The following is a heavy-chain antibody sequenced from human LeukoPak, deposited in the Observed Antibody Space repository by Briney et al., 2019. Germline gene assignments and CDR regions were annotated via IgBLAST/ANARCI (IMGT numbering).Heavy chain of an antibody. Sequence: GASVKVCCKASGYTFTSYGISWVRQAPGQGLEWMGWISAYNGNTNYAQKLQGRVTMTTDTSTSTAYMELRSLRSDDTAVYYCARHENYYDSSGYYDYWGQGTLVTVSS. V-gene: IGHV1-18*01. D-gene: IGHD3-22*01. CDR3: ARHENYYDSSGYYDY. CDR2: ISAYNGNT. J-gene: IGHJ4*02. CDR1: GYTFTSYG.